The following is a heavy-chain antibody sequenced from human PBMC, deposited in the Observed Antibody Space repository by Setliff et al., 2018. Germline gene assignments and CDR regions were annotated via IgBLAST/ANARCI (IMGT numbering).Heavy chain of an antibody. CDR3: ARGPSGSSSEGYFDY. J-gene: IGHJ4*02. V-gene: IGHV5-51*01. CDR2: IYPGDSDT. D-gene: IGHD5-12*01. Sequence: PGESLKISCQGSEYSFASYWIGWVRQMPGKGLEWMGIIYPGDSDTNYSPSFQGHVTISADKSISTAYLQWTSLKASDTAMYYCARGPSGSSSEGYFDYWGQGTLVTASS. CDR1: EYSFASYW.